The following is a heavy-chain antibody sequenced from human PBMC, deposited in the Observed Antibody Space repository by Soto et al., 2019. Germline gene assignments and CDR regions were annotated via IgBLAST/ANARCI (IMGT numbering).Heavy chain of an antibody. Sequence: GGSLRLSCAICGFSVSSNYLSWVRQAPGKGLEWVSVHYSGGSTYYADSVQGRFTISRDKSNNTLYLQMRRVRAEDTAVYFCARHRHPRGTVGATSPLDPWGQGTQVTVSS. CDR2: HYSGGST. V-gene: IGHV3-53*01. D-gene: IGHD1-26*01. CDR1: GFSVSSNY. J-gene: IGHJ5*02. CDR3: ARHRHPRGTVGATSPLDP.